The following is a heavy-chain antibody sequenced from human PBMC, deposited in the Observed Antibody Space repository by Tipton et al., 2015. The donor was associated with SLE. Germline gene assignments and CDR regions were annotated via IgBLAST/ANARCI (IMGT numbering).Heavy chain of an antibody. V-gene: IGHV4-38-2*01. CDR1: GYSISSGYY. D-gene: IGHD1-26*01. CDR3: ARTLGAIAHTVYDAFDI. CDR2: IYTSENT. J-gene: IGHJ3*02. Sequence: TLSLTCAVSGYSISSGYYWGWIRPPPGKGLEWIGSIYTSENTHYNPSLKSRVTISVDTSKNQFSLKLRSVTAADTAVYYCARTLGAIAHTVYDAFDIWGQGKMVTVSS.